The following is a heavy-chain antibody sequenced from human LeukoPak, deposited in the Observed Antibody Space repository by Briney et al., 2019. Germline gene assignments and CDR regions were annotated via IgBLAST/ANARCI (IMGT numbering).Heavy chain of an antibody. CDR1: GYTFSSYG. CDR3: TREQGGYSGSADY. Sequence: ASVTVSCKASGYTFSSYGISWVRQAPGQGLEWMGWISAYNGNTNYAQKFQGRVTMTTDTSTTTAYMELRSLRSDDTAVYYCTREQGGYSGSADYWGQGTLVTVSS. V-gene: IGHV1-18*01. CDR2: ISAYNGNT. J-gene: IGHJ4*02. D-gene: IGHD5-12*01.